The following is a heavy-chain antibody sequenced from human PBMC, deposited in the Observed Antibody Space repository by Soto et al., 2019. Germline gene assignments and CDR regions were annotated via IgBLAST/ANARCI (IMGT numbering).Heavy chain of an antibody. V-gene: IGHV4-31*03. D-gene: IGHD1-1*01. Sequence: ASETLSLTCTVSGGSISSGGYYWSWIRQHPGKGLEWIGYIYYSGSTYYNPSLKSRVTISVDTSKNQFSLKLSSVTAADTAVYYCARENWNGDAFDIWGQGTMVTVSS. CDR3: ARENWNGDAFDI. CDR1: GGSISSGGYY. CDR2: IYYSGST. J-gene: IGHJ3*02.